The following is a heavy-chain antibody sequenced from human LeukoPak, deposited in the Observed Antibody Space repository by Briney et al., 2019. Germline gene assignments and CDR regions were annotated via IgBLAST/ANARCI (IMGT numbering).Heavy chain of an antibody. J-gene: IGHJ5*02. CDR1: GGSISSSNW. CDR2: IYHSGST. Sequence: SSETLSLTCAVSGGSISSSNWWSWVRQPPGKGLEWIGEIYHSGSTNYNPSLKSRVTISVDKSKNQFSLKLSSVTAADTAVYYCARDTLSSSWPNNWFDPWGQGTLATVSS. D-gene: IGHD6-13*01. CDR3: ARDTLSSSWPNNWFDP. V-gene: IGHV4-4*02.